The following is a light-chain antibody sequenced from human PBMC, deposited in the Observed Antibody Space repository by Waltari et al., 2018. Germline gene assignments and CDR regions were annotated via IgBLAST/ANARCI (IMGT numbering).Light chain of an antibody. V-gene: IGLV3-21*04. CDR3: LVWHSTIDHQGV. CDR2: DDS. CDR1: NIGSKS. J-gene: IGLJ2*01. Sequence: SYVVTQSPSVSVAPGETARITCGGDNIGSKSVHWYQQRPGQAPVLVISDDSDRPSGIAERFSGSNSGNTATLTISWVEAEDEADYYCLVWHSTIDHQGVFGGGTKLTVL.